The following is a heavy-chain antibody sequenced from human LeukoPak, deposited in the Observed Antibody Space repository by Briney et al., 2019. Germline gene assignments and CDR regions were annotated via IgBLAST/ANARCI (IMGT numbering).Heavy chain of an antibody. CDR2: IYYSGST. CDR1: GGSITGDNYY. J-gene: IGHJ6*03. Sequence: PSETLSLTCSVSGGSITGDNYYWGWIRQPPGKGLEWIGYIYYSGSTYYNPSLKSRVTISVDTSKNQFSLKLSSVTAADTAVYYCARGPWYYGSGSFDPPYYYYMDVWGKGTTVTISS. V-gene: IGHV4-61*01. CDR3: ARGPWYYGSGSFDPPYYYYMDV. D-gene: IGHD3-10*01.